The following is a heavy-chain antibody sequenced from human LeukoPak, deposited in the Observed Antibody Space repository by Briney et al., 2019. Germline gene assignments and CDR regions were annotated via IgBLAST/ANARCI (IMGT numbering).Heavy chain of an antibody. D-gene: IGHD2-15*01. CDR1: GGTFSSYA. CDR2: IIPIFGTA. V-gene: IGHV1-69*13. CDR3: ARVLTTGYCSGGNCYSIFDY. Sequence: SVKVSCKASGGTFSSYAISWVRQAPGQGLEWMGGIIPIFGTANYAQKFQGRVTITADESTSTAYMELSSLRSEDTAVYYCARVLTTGYCSGGNCYSIFDYWGQGTLVTVSS. J-gene: IGHJ4*02.